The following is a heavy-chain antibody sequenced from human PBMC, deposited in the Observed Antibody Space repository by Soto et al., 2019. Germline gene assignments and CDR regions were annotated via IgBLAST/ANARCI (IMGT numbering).Heavy chain of an antibody. CDR3: AHIPNYYQYDWFDP. CDR2: IYWDDDK. D-gene: IGHD3-16*01. Sequence: SGPTCEPTQTLTLTCTFSGFSLTTRGVGVGWIRQPPGKALECLALIYWDDDKRYSPSLQSRLSITKDTSKNQVVLTMTNVDPVDTATYYCAHIPNYYQYDWFDPWGQGTLVTVSS. J-gene: IGHJ5*02. CDR1: GFSLTTRGVG. V-gene: IGHV2-5*02.